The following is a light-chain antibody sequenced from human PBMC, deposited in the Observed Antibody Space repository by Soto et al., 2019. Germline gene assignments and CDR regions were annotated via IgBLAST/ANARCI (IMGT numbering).Light chain of an antibody. CDR2: RND. V-gene: IGLV1-47*01. CDR1: SSNIGSNY. J-gene: IGLJ3*02. CDR3: SAWDDSLSGPV. Sequence: QPVLTQPPSASGTPGQRVTISCSGSSSNIGSNYVYWYRQLPGTAPNVLIYRNDERPSGFPDRFSGSKSGSSASLAISGLRSEDEADYYCSAWDDSLSGPVFGRGTKLTVL.